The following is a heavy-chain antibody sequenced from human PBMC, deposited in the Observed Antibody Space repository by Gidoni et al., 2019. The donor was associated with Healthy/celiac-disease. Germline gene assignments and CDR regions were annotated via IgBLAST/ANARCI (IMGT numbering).Heavy chain of an antibody. CDR2: ISSSSSYI. J-gene: IGHJ4*02. Sequence: EVQLVESGGGLVKPGGSLRLSCAASGFTFSSYSMNWVRQAPGKGLEWVSSISSSSSYIYYADSVKGRFTISRDNAKNSLYLQMNSLRAEDTAVYYCASWGNDYGDYGDDFWGQGTLVTVSS. D-gene: IGHD4-17*01. CDR3: ASWGNDYGDYGDDF. V-gene: IGHV3-21*01. CDR1: GFTFSSYS.